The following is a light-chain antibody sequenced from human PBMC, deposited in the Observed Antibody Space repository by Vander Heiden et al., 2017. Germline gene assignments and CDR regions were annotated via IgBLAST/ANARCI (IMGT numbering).Light chain of an antibody. CDR2: GNS. Sequence: QSVLTQPPSVSGAPGQRVTISCTGSSSNIGAGYDVHWYQQLPGTAPKILTDGNSKRPSGVPDRFSGSKSGTSASLAITGLQAEDEADYYCQSYDSSLSGWVFGGGTKLTVL. J-gene: IGLJ3*02. V-gene: IGLV1-40*01. CDR1: SSNIGAGYD. CDR3: QSYDSSLSGWV.